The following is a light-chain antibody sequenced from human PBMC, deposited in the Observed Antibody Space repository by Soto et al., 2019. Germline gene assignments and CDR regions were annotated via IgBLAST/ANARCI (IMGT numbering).Light chain of an antibody. Sequence: SHMTQTPSSLSASVGDRVTVTCRTSQNIYNYLNWYQQKPGKAPKLLIYAASSVQSGVPLRFSGTGSGTDFTLTISSLQPEDFATYYCEQYDSTPVTFGQGTRLENK. V-gene: IGKV1-39*01. CDR2: AAS. CDR1: QNIYNY. CDR3: EQYDSTPVT. J-gene: IGKJ5*01.